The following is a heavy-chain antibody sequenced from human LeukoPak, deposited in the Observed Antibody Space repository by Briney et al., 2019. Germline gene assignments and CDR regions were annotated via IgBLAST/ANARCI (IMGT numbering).Heavy chain of an antibody. Sequence: GGSLRLSCAASGFTFSSYWMSWVRQAPGKGREWVANIKQDGSDKYYVDSVKGRFTISKDNAKSSLYLQMNSLRAEDTAVYYCARAWIELWSHDYWGQGTLVTVSS. CDR3: ARAWIELWSHDY. D-gene: IGHD5-18*01. V-gene: IGHV3-7*03. J-gene: IGHJ4*02. CDR1: GFTFSSYW. CDR2: IKQDGSDK.